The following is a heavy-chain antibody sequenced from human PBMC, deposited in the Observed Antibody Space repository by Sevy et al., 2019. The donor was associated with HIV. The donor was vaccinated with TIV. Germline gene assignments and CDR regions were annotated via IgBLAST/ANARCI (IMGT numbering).Heavy chain of an antibody. J-gene: IGHJ4*02. Sequence: GGSLRLSCAASGFTFSSYSMNWVRQAPGKGLEWVSYISSSSSTIYYADSVKGRFTISRDNAKNSLYLQMNSLRAEDTAVYYCARDARNSDRITMVQGVTGFDYWGQGTLVTVSS. D-gene: IGHD3-10*01. CDR2: ISSSSSTI. CDR3: ARDARNSDRITMVQGVTGFDY. CDR1: GFTFSSYS. V-gene: IGHV3-48*01.